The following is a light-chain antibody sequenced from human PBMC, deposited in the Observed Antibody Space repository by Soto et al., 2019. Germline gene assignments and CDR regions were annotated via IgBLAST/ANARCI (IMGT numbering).Light chain of an antibody. J-gene: IGLJ1*01. Sequence: QSVRTQPASVSGAPGQSITISCTETSSDVGSYNLVSWYQQHPGKAPKLMNYEVSKRPSGVSNRFSGSKSGNTASLTFSGFQSEEEADYYCCSYAGSSSFGVLGPGTKVPVL. CDR2: EVS. CDR3: CSYAGSSSFGV. CDR1: SSDVGSYNL. V-gene: IGLV2-23*02.